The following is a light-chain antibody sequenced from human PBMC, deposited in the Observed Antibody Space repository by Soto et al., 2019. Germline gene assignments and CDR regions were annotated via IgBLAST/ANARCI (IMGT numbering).Light chain of an antibody. Sequence: QSALTQPAYVSGSPGQSITISCTGTSRDVGGYNYVSWYQQHPGKAPKLMIYDVSNRPSGVSNRFSGSKSGNTASLTISGLQAEDEADYYCSSYTSSSTPYVFGTGTKLTVL. V-gene: IGLV2-14*01. CDR3: SSYTSSSTPYV. J-gene: IGLJ1*01. CDR1: SRDVGGYNY. CDR2: DVS.